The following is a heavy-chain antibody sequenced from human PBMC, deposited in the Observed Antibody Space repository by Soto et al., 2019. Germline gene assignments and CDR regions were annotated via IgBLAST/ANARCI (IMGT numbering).Heavy chain of an antibody. J-gene: IGHJ5*02. CDR1: GFTFRDYY. CDR2: ISDSATTM. D-gene: IGHD3-22*01. Sequence: GGSLRLSCAASGFTFRDYYVSWIRQAPGKGLEWISHISDSATTMYYADSVKGRFTISRDNARKSLFLHMNSLRAEDTAVYYCARDTAFISSGLFNPWGQGTLVTVSS. CDR3: ARDTAFISSGLFNP. V-gene: IGHV3-11*01.